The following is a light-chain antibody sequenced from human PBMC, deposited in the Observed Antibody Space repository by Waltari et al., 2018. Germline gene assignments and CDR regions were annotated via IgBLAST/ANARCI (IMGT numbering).Light chain of an antibody. V-gene: IGKV3-20*01. Sequence: EIVLTQSPGTLSLSPGDGATLSCRASQIVRSDYLGWDQQQPGQAPRLLIFDASYRATGIPDRFSGSGSGTDFTLTINSVEPEDFATYYCHQYADSPVTFGPGTKVDFK. J-gene: IGKJ3*01. CDR2: DAS. CDR3: HQYADSPVT. CDR1: QIVRSDY.